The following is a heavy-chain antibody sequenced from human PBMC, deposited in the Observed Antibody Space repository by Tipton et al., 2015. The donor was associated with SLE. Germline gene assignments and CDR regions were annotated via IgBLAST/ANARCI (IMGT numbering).Heavy chain of an antibody. CDR3: ARRYMDV. CDR2: IHYTGST. V-gene: IGHV4-59*07. Sequence: TLSLTCTVSGGSISSYYWSWLRQPPGKGLEWIGYIHYTGSTKYNPSLESRVTISLDMSENQFSLSLSSVTAADTAVYYCARRYMDVWGKGTTVTVSS. CDR1: GGSISSYY. J-gene: IGHJ6*03.